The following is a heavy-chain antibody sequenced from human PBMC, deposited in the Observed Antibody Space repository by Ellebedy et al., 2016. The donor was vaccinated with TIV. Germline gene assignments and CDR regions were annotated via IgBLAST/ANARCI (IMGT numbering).Heavy chain of an antibody. Sequence: GGSLRLSCAASGFTFGSFAMHWVRQAPGKGLEWLSVINGDGRNTYHADSVKGRFTIARENSKNTLYLQVDRLSTEDTAVYFCAKGTSSGFNYDRVGFEYWGQGILVTVSS. CDR1: GFTFGSFA. D-gene: IGHD3-22*01. CDR3: AKGTSSGFNYDRVGFEY. V-gene: IGHV3-23*01. CDR2: INGDGRNT. J-gene: IGHJ4*02.